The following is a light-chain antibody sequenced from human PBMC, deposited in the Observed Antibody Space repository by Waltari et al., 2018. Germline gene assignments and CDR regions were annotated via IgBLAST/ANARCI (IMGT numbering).Light chain of an antibody. CDR2: DAS. Sequence: DIQLTQSPSTLSASVGDRVTITCRASQDINNWLAWYQQKPGKAPKILIYDASSLETGVPSEFSGSGSGTEFTLTISSLQPDDFATYYCQQYSGNPTFGGGTKVETK. CDR3: QQYSGNPT. CDR1: QDINNW. V-gene: IGKV1-5*01. J-gene: IGKJ4*01.